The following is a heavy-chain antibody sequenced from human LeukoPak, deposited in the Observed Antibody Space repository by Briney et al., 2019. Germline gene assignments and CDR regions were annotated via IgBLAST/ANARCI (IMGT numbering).Heavy chain of an antibody. Sequence: PGGSLRLSCAASGSTFSSYGMHWVRQAPGKGLEWVAVISYDGSNKYYADSVKGRFTISRDNSKNTLYLQMNSLRAEDTAVYYCAKPHRYHPNAFDIWGQGTMVTVSS. D-gene: IGHD2-2*01. J-gene: IGHJ3*02. V-gene: IGHV3-30*18. CDR1: GSTFSSYG. CDR2: ISYDGSNK. CDR3: AKPHRYHPNAFDI.